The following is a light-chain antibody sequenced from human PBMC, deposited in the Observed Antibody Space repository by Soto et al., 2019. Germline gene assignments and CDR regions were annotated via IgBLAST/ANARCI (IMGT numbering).Light chain of an antibody. CDR3: QQLNSYPWT. CDR2: AAS. Sequence: IQLTQSPSSLSASVGNRVTITCRASQGITSYLAWYQQKPGKAPKLLIYAASTLQSGVQSRFSGSGSGTDFTLTIRSLQPEDFATYYCQQLNSYPWTFGQGTKVDIK. V-gene: IGKV1-9*01. CDR1: QGITSY. J-gene: IGKJ1*01.